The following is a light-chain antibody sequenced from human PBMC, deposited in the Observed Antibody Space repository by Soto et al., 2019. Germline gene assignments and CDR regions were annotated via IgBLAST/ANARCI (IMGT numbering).Light chain of an antibody. CDR3: QQYGSSPPYT. CDR2: GAS. V-gene: IGKV3-20*01. CDR1: QSVSSSY. J-gene: IGKJ2*01. Sequence: EIVLTQSPGILSLSPGERATLSCRASQSVSSSYLAWYQQKPGQAPRLLIYGASNRATGIPDRFSASGSKTHFTLTIGRLEPEDFAVYYCQQYGSSPPYTFGQGTKLEIK.